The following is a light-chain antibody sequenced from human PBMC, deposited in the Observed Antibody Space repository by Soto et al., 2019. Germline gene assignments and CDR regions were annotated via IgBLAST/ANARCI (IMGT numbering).Light chain of an antibody. Sequence: DIQMTQSPSSVSASVGDRVTITCRASQGISRWLAWYQQKPGKAPKLLIYAASSLQSGVPSRFSGSGSGTDFTLTISSLQPEDFATYYCQQANSFPPTTFGQGTRLDFK. V-gene: IGKV1D-12*01. CDR1: QGISRW. J-gene: IGKJ5*01. CDR2: AAS. CDR3: QQANSFPPTT.